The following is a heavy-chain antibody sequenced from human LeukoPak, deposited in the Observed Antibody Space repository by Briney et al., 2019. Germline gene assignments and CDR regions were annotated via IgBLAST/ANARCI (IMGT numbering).Heavy chain of an antibody. D-gene: IGHD2-2*01. CDR3: ATLRLPAATTKAFDY. Sequence: GESLKISCAASGFTFSSYGMHWVRQAPGKGLEWVAFIRYDGSNKYYADSVKGRFTISRDNSKNTLYLQMNSLRAEDTAVYYCATLRLPAATTKAFDYWGQGTLVTVSS. V-gene: IGHV3-30*02. CDR1: GFTFSSYG. J-gene: IGHJ4*02. CDR2: IRYDGSNK.